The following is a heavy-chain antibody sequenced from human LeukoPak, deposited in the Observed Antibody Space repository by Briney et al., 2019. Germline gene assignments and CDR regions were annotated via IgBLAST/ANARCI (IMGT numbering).Heavy chain of an antibody. CDR3: ARDERVETTKANYYYYMDV. CDR1: GFTFSSYW. Sequence: GGSLRLSCAASGFTFSSYWMSWVRQAPGEGVEWVANIKQEGSEQYKVDSVKGRFTIYRDNPKNSLSLQMNSMRAKTTPVYYCARDERVETTKANYYYYMDVRGKGTTVTISS. V-gene: IGHV3-7*01. CDR2: IKQEGSEQ. D-gene: IGHD3-3*01. J-gene: IGHJ6*03.